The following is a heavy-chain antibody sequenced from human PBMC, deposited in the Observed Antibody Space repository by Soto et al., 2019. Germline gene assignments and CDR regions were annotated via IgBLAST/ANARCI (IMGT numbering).Heavy chain of an antibody. Sequence: QVQLVQSGAEVKKPGSSVKVSCKASGGTFSSYTISWVRQAPGQGLEWMGRINPILGTANYAQNFQGRVTLTADGSTSTSYMYLSSLRSEATAVYYCARSYFSGGTCYHDWFDPWGQGTLVTVAS. CDR3: ARSYFSGGTCYHDWFDP. CDR1: GGTFSSYT. J-gene: IGHJ5*02. D-gene: IGHD2-15*01. CDR2: INPILGTA. V-gene: IGHV1-69*01.